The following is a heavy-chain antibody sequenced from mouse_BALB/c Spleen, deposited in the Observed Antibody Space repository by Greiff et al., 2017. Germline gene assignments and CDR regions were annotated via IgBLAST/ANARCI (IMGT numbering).Heavy chain of an antibody. CDR1: GYSFTGYY. CDR3: AREGDYGYQDFAY. V-gene: IGHV1-31*01. Sequence: VQLQQSGPELVKPGASVKISCKASGYSFTGYYMHWVKQSHVKSLEWIGRINPYNGATSYNQNFKDKASLTVDKSSSTAYMELHSLTSEDSAVYYCAREGDYGYQDFAYWGQGTLVTVSA. J-gene: IGHJ3*01. CDR2: INPYNGAT. D-gene: IGHD1-2*01.